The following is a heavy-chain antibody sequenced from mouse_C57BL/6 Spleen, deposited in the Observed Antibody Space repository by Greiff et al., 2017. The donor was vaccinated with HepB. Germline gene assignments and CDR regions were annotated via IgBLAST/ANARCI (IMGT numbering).Heavy chain of an antibody. V-gene: IGHV1-82*01. D-gene: IGHD2-3*01. J-gene: IGHJ2*01. CDR2: IYPGDGDT. Sequence: VQLQQSGPELVKPGASVKISCKASGYAFSSSWMNWVKQRPGKGLEWIGRIYPGDGDTNYNGKFKGKATLTADKSSSTAYMQLSSLTSEDSAVYFCAREGTYDGYSLDYWGQGTTLTVSS. CDR1: GYAFSSSW. CDR3: AREGTYDGYSLDY.